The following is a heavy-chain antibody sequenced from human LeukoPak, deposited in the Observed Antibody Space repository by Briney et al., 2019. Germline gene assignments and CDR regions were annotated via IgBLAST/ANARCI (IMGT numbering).Heavy chain of an antibody. CDR2: INHSGST. CDR1: GGSFSGYY. J-gene: IGHJ5*02. CDR3: ARGGVGSVSFSPWLDP. Sequence: PSETLSLTCAVYGGSFSGYYWNWIRQSPVKGLEWIGEINHSGSTNYNPSLKSRVTISVDTSKNQFSLKLSSVTAADTAVYYCARGGVGSVSFSPWLDPWGQGTLVTVSS. V-gene: IGHV4-34*01. D-gene: IGHD3-10*01.